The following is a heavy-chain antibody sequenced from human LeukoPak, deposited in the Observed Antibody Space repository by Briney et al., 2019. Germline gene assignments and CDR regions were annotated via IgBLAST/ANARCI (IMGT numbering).Heavy chain of an antibody. Sequence: PGGSLRLSCAASGFTFSSYSMNWVRQPPGKGLEWIGEINHSGSTNYNPSLKSRVTISVDTSKNQFSLKLSSVTAADTAVYYCARGPLGKEWFDPWGQGTLVTVSS. J-gene: IGHJ5*02. D-gene: IGHD1-26*01. CDR3: ARGPLGKEWFDP. V-gene: IGHV4-34*01. CDR2: INHSGST. CDR1: GFTFSSYS.